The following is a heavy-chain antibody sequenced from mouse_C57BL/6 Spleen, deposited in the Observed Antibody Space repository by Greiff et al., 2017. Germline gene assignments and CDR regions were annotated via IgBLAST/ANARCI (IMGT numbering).Heavy chain of an antibody. CDR2: IDPETGGT. D-gene: IGHD2-5*01. CDR3: TRRRSNYPWYFDV. J-gene: IGHJ1*03. Sequence: VQLQQSGAELVRPGASVTLSCKASGYTFTDYEMHWVKQTPVHGLEWIGAIDPETGGTAYNQKFKGKAILTADKSSSTAYMELRSLTAEDSADYYGTRRRSNYPWYFDVWGTGTTVTVSS. V-gene: IGHV1-15*01. CDR1: GYTFTDYE.